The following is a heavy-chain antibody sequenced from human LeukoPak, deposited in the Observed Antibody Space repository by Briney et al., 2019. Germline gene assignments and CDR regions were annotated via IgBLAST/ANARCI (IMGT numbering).Heavy chain of an antibody. Sequence: ASVKVSCKASGYXFTSYFIHWVRQAPGQGLKWMGIFSPSGGSTSFAQRFQGRVTMTRDTSTSTVYMELSSLRSEDTAVYYCARHSSGGRYLDYWGQGTLVTVSS. CDR2: FSPSGGST. CDR1: GYXFTSYF. V-gene: IGHV1-46*01. D-gene: IGHD2-15*01. J-gene: IGHJ4*02. CDR3: ARHSSGGRYLDY.